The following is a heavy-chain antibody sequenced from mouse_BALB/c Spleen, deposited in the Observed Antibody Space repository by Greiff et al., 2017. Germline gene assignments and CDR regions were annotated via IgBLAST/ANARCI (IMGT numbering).Heavy chain of an antibody. CDR3: ARDSNYYGSRNFDY. Sequence: VQRVESGPGLVAPSQSLSITCTVSGFSLTSYGVHWVRQPPGKGLEWLGVIWAGGSTNYNSALMSRLSISKDNSKSQVFLKMNSLQTDDTAMYYCARDSNYYGSRNFDYWGQGTTLTVSS. D-gene: IGHD1-1*01. CDR2: IWAGGST. CDR1: GFSLTSYG. V-gene: IGHV2-9*02. J-gene: IGHJ2*01.